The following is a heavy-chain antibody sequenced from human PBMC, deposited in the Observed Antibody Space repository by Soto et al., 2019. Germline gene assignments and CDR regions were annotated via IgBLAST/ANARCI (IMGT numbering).Heavy chain of an antibody. CDR1: GGSISSGGYS. D-gene: IGHD5-12*01. CDR2: IYHRGST. V-gene: IGHV4-30-2*01. J-gene: IGHJ4*02. Sequence: QLQLQESGSGLVKPSQTLSLTCAVSGGSISSGGYSWSWIRQPPGKGLEWIGYIYHRGSTYYNPSLKSRLTISVDRSKNQSSLKLGSVTAADTAVYYCAAGGGLPRYYWGQGTLVTVSS. CDR3: AAGGGLPRYY.